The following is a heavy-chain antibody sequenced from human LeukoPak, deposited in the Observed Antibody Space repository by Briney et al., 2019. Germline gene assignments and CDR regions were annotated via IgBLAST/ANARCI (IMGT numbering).Heavy chain of an antibody. CDR3: ARETGIAVAGAAVDY. V-gene: IGHV1-2*02. Sequence: ASVKVSCKDSGYTFTGYYMHWVRQAPGQRLEWMGWINPNSGGTNYAQKFQGRVTMTRDTSISTAYMELSRLRSDDTAVYYCARETGIAVAGAAVDYWGQGTLVTVSS. CDR1: GYTFTGYY. CDR2: INPNSGGT. D-gene: IGHD6-19*01. J-gene: IGHJ4*02.